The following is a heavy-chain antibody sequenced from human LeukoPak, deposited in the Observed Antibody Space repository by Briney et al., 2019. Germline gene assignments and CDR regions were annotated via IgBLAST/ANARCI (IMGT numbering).Heavy chain of an antibody. J-gene: IGHJ4*02. CDR2: ISYDGSNK. CDR3: ARAHHIVVVVAALDY. V-gene: IGHV3-30*04. D-gene: IGHD2-15*01. CDR1: GFTFSSYA. Sequence: PGGSLRLSCAASGFTFSSYAMHWVRQAPGKGLEWVAVISYDGSNKYYADSVKGRLTISRDNSKNTLYLQMNSLRAEDTAVYYCARAHHIVVVVAALDYWGQGTLVTVSS.